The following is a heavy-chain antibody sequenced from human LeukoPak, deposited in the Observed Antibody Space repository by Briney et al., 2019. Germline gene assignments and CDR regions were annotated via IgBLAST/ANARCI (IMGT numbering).Heavy chain of an antibody. CDR2: IKPDGRQK. D-gene: IGHD5-24*01. V-gene: IGHV3-7*05. Sequence: GGSLRLSCVASGFTFSIPWMKCVRQTPGRGLEWVANIKPDGRQKYYVDSVKSRFTISRDNAQNAVFLQMNSLRADDTAVHYCGRGGRDIDYWGPGTLVTVSS. J-gene: IGHJ4*02. CDR1: GFTFSIPW. CDR3: GRGGRDIDY.